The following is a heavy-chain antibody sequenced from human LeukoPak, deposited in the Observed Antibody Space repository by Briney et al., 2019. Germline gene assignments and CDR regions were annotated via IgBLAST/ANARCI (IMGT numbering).Heavy chain of an antibody. D-gene: IGHD2-2*01. CDR1: GGSFSGYY. V-gene: IGHV4-34*01. Sequence: SETLSLTCAVYGGSFSGYYWSWIRQPPGKGLEWIGEINHSGSTNYNPSLKSRVTISADTSKNQFSLKLSSVTAADTAVYYCATPKDCSSTSCYSLAFDYWGQGTLVTVSS. CDR2: INHSGST. J-gene: IGHJ4*02. CDR3: ATPKDCSSTSCYSLAFDY.